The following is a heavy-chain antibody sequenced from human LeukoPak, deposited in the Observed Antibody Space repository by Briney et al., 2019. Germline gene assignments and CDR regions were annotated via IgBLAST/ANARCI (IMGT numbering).Heavy chain of an antibody. D-gene: IGHD1-26*01. J-gene: IGHJ3*02. V-gene: IGHV1-18*01. CDR2: ISAYNGNT. Sequence: GASVKVSCKASGDTFTSYGISWVRQAPGQGLEWMGWISAYNGNTNYAQKLQGRVTMTTDTSTSTAYMELRSLRSDDTAVYYCARDGGSDGPPMAFDIWGQGTMVTVSS. CDR1: GDTFTSYG. CDR3: ARDGGSDGPPMAFDI.